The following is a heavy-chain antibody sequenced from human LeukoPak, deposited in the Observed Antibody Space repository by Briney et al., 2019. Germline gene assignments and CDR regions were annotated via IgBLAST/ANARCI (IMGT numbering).Heavy chain of an antibody. CDR1: GGSISSGGYS. CDR3: ARAPRTKGWYEGVYFDY. J-gene: IGHJ4*02. CDR2: IYHSGST. D-gene: IGHD6-19*01. Sequence: TLSLTCAVSGGSISSGGYSWSWIRQPPGKGLEWIGYIYHSGSTYYNPSLKSRVTISVDRSKNQFSLKLSSVTAADTAVYYCARAPRTKGWYEGVYFDYWGQGTLVTVSS. V-gene: IGHV4-30-2*01.